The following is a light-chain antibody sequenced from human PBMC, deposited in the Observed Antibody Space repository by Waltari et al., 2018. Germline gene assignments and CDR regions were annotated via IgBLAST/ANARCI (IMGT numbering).Light chain of an antibody. CDR1: QSVSSN. J-gene: IGKJ1*01. Sequence: EIVMTQSPATLSVSPGERAPLSCRASQSVSSNLAWYQQKPGQAPRLLIYGASTRATGIPARFSGSGSGTEFTLTISSLQSEDFAVYYCQQYGTFGQGTKVEIK. CDR2: GAS. CDR3: QQYGT. V-gene: IGKV3-15*01.